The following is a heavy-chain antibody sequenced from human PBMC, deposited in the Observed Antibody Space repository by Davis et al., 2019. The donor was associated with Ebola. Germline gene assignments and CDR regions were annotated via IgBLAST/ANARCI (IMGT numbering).Heavy chain of an antibody. Sequence: AASVKVSCKASGDTFSNFGISWLRQAPGQGLEWMGRIIPNFGITNYTQKFQDRLTISADMSTSTAYMELKGLTSEDTAKYFCATVPHGSGGSCYQEFGVFWGQGALVTVSS. D-gene: IGHD2-15*01. CDR3: ATVPHGSGGSCYQEFGVF. CDR1: GDTFSNFG. V-gene: IGHV1-69*04. CDR2: IIPNFGIT. J-gene: IGHJ4*02.